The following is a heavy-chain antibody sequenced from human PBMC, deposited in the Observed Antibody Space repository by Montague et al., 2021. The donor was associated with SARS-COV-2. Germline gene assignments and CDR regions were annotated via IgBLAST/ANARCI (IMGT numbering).Heavy chain of an antibody. D-gene: IGHD3/OR15-3a*01. J-gene: IGHJ6*02. CDR1: GETYTPWDGSFNSYH. Sequence: SETLSLTCAVYGETYTPWDGSFNSYHWTWIRQSQGKGLEWNGDIKRGDTKYNPSLKSRVIISADTAKKQFSLMLTSVTAADTAVYYCARRPAPQLHLDWSQYYVDYYGLDFWGPGTTVIVSS. V-gene: IGHV4-34*12. CDR3: ARRPAPQLHLDWSQYYVDYYGLDF. CDR2: IKRGDT.